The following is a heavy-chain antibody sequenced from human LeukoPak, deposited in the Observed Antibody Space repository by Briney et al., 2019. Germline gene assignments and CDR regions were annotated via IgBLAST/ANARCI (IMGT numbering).Heavy chain of an antibody. D-gene: IGHD6-19*01. V-gene: IGHV3-30*18. CDR3: AKDHSSGWYFDY. J-gene: IGHJ4*02. CDR2: ISYDGSNK. CDR1: GFTFSSDG. Sequence: PGGSLRLSCAASGFTFSSDGMHWVRQAPGKGLEWVAVISYDGSNKYYGDSVKGRFTISRDNSKNTVYLQMNSLRADDTAVYYCAKDHSSGWYFDYWGQGTLVTVSS.